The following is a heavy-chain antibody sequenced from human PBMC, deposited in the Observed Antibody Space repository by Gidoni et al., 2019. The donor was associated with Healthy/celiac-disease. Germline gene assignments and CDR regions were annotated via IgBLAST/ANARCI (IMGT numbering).Heavy chain of an antibody. CDR2: IKQDGSEK. J-gene: IGHJ3*02. D-gene: IGHD1-7*01. CDR3: ARGDELELNAFDI. Sequence: EVQLVESGGGLVQPGGSLRLSCAASGFTFSSYWMSWVRQAPGKGLEWVANIKQDGSEKYYVDSVKGRFTISRDNAKNSLYLQMNSLRAEDTAVYYCARGDELELNAFDIWGQGTMVTVSS. CDR1: GFTFSSYW. V-gene: IGHV3-7*01.